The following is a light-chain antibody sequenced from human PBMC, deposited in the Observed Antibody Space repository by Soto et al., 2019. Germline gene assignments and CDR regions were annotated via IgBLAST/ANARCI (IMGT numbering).Light chain of an antibody. V-gene: IGKV3-20*01. CDR1: RSVTSSY. CDR2: DTS. Sequence: EIVLTQSPGTLSLSPGERATISCRASRSVTSSYLAWYQQKPGQAPRLLIYDTSSRDTGIPDRFSGSASGTDLTLTVSRLEPEDFAVYYCQHYDSSPLYTFGQGTKLEIK. CDR3: QHYDSSPLYT. J-gene: IGKJ2*01.